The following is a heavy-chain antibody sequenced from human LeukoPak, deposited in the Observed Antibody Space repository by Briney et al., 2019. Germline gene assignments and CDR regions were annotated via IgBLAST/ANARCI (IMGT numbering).Heavy chain of an antibody. D-gene: IGHD5-18*01. V-gene: IGHV3-7*01. CDR3: ARGGSGYSYGYDDY. Sequence: GSLRLSCAASGFTFSNHWMSWVRQAPGKGLEWVANIKEDGSEKGYVDSVKGRFTISRDNTKSLLYLQMNTLRAEDTAVYHCARGGSGYSYGYDDYWGQGTLVTVSS. CDR2: IKEDGSEK. CDR1: GFTFSNHW. J-gene: IGHJ4*02.